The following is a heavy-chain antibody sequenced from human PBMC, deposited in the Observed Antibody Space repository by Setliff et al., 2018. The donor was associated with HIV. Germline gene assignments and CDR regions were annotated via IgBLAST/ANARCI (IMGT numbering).Heavy chain of an antibody. CDR1: GGSISSSSYY. Sequence: LSLTCTVSGGSISSSSYYWGWIRQPPGKGLEWIGSIYYSGSTYYNPSLKSRATISVDTSKNQFSLKLSSVTAADTAVYYCARAVPSYYYGSGSISPSFDYWGQGTLVTVSS. CDR3: ARAVPSYYYGSGSISPSFDY. D-gene: IGHD3-10*01. V-gene: IGHV4-39*01. J-gene: IGHJ4*02. CDR2: IYYSGST.